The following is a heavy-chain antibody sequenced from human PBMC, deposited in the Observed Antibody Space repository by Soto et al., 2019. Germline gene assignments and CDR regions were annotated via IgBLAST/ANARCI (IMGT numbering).Heavy chain of an antibody. Sequence: QVQLVQSGAEVKKPGSSVKVSCKASGGTFSSYAISWVRQAPGQGLEWMGGIIPIFGTANYAQKFQGRITITADESTSTAYMELSSLRSEDTAVYYCAKEGGSGSYRYYGMDVWGQGTTVTVSS. CDR3: AKEGGSGSYRYYGMDV. CDR1: GGTFSSYA. V-gene: IGHV1-69*12. D-gene: IGHD3-10*01. J-gene: IGHJ6*02. CDR2: IIPIFGTA.